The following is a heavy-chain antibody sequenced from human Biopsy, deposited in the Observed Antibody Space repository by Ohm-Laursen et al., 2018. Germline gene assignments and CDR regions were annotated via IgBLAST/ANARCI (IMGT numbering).Heavy chain of an antibody. CDR2: FAPENGKT. J-gene: IGHJ4*02. Sequence: PVKASCKVSGYTLSALSMHSVRQAPGKGLEWMGGFAPENGKTAYAQHFQARASMTEDTSTDTAYMELMRLRSEDTAVYYFAADINVWNVNYWGQGTQVTVSS. CDR3: AADINVWNVNY. V-gene: IGHV1-24*01. D-gene: IGHD1-1*01. CDR1: GYTLSALS.